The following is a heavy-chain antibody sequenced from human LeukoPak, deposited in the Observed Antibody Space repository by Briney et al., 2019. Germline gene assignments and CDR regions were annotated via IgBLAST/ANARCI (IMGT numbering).Heavy chain of an antibody. CDR2: MHNGRYS. Sequence: ETLSLTCSVPGDSFSSYFRNWIRQPPGKGLEWVGYMHNGRYSNYNPSLKSRVTIPGDTSKNQLSLKLTSVTAADTAVYYCAATIKRDYGDTNLDYWGQGTLVTVSS. CDR1: GDSFSSYF. CDR3: AATIKRDYGDTNLDY. V-gene: IGHV4-59*01. D-gene: IGHD4/OR15-4a*01. J-gene: IGHJ4*02.